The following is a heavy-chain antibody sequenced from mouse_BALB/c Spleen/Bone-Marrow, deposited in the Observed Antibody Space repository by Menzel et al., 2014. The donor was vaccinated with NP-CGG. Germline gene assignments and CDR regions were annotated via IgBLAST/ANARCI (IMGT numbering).Heavy chain of an antibody. D-gene: IGHD2-14*01. CDR1: GFTFSSFG. Sequence: EVMLVESGGGLVQPGGSRKLSCAASGFTFSSFGMHWVRQAPEEGLEWVAYISSGSSTIYYADTVKGRFTISRDNPKNTLFLHMTSLRSEDTAMYYCARDVPLYDVGYFDYWGQGTTLTVSS. V-gene: IGHV5-17*02. J-gene: IGHJ2*01. CDR2: ISSGSSTI. CDR3: ARDVPLYDVGYFDY.